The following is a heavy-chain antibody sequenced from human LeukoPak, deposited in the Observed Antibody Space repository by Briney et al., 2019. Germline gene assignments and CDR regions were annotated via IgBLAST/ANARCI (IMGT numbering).Heavy chain of an antibody. CDR1: GYTFTGYY. D-gene: IGHD3-10*01. V-gene: IGHV1-2*02. J-gene: IGHJ4*02. Sequence: GASVKVSCKASGYTFTGYYIFWARQAPGQGLEWLGWINPNSGVTKSAQNFQGRVTMTRDTRDTSISTAYMELSSLRSDDTAVYYCARVDWSSGSFDYWGQGTLVTVSS. CDR3: ARVDWSSGSFDY. CDR2: INPNSGVT.